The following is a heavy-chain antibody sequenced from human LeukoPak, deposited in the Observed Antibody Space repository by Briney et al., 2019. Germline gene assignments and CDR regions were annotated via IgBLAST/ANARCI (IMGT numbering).Heavy chain of an antibody. V-gene: IGHV4-39*07. CDR1: GGSIRSSSYY. Sequence: SETLSLTCSVSGGSIRSSSYYWGWIRQPPGKGLEWIGSIYYSGSTYYNPSLKSRVTISVDTSKNQFSLKLSSVTAADTAVYYCARINARDYRSVDAFDIWGQGTMVTVSS. CDR2: IYYSGST. CDR3: ARINARDYRSVDAFDI. D-gene: IGHD4-11*01. J-gene: IGHJ3*02.